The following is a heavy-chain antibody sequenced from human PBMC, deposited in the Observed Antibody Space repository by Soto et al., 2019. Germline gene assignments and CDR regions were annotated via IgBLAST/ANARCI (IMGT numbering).Heavy chain of an antibody. CDR3: ARDYKWLAHDAFDI. J-gene: IGHJ3*02. D-gene: IGHD6-19*01. CDR2: IKQDGSEK. V-gene: IGHV3-7*01. CDR1: GFTFSSYW. Sequence: GGSLRLSCAASGFTFSSYWMSWVRQAPGKGLEWVANIKQDGSEKYYVDSVKGRYTNSRDNAKNSLYLQMNSLRAEDTAVYYCARDYKWLAHDAFDIWGQGTMVTVSS.